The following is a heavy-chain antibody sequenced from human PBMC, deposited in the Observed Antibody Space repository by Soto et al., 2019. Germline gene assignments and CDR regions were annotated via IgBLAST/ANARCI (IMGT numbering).Heavy chain of an antibody. CDR2: INHSGST. Sequence: SETLSLTCAVYGGSFVGYYWTWIRQPPGKGLEWIGEINHSGSTNYNPSLKSRVTISVDTSKNQFSLKLSSVTAADTAVYYCARRKGRIAAAVSRYYYYGMDVWGQGTTVTVSS. CDR3: ARRKGRIAAAVSRYYYYGMDV. V-gene: IGHV4-34*01. CDR1: GGSFVGYY. J-gene: IGHJ6*02. D-gene: IGHD6-13*01.